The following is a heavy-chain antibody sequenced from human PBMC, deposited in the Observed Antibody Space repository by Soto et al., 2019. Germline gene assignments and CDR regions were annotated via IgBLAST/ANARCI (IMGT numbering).Heavy chain of an antibody. D-gene: IGHD6-13*01. CDR3: ARENQYSSSWYRFDP. CDR1: VGSISSYY. Sequence: SETLSLTCTVSVGSISSYYWSWIRQPPGKGLEWIGYIYYSGSTNYNPSLKSRVTISVDTSKNQFSLKLSSVTAADTAVYYCARENQYSSSWYRFDPWGQGTLVTVSS. V-gene: IGHV4-59*01. CDR2: IYYSGST. J-gene: IGHJ5*02.